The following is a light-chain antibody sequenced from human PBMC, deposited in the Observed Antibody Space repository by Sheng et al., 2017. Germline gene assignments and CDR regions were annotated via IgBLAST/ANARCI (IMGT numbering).Light chain of an antibody. Sequence: QSVLTQSPSASGTPGQRVTISCSGSSSNVVFNTVNWYQQLPGTAPRLLIYTNTQRPSGVPDRFSGSKSGTSASLAISGLQSEDEADYYCCSYAGAYTYWLFGGGTKLTVL. CDR2: TNT. CDR1: SSNVVFNT. CDR3: CSYAGAYTYWL. V-gene: IGLV1-44*01. J-gene: IGLJ3*02.